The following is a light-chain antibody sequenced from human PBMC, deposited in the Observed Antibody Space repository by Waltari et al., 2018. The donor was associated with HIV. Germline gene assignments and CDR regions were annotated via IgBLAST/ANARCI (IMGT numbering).Light chain of an antibody. J-gene: IGLJ2*01. CDR2: HVS. Sequence: QSALTQPASVSGSPGQSSTISCTGTSSDVGGYNYVSWYQQHPGKAPKLMIYHVSNRPSGVSNRFSGSKSGNTASLTISGLQTEDEADYYCTSYTSSNTLVIFGGGTKLTVL. CDR1: SSDVGGYNY. CDR3: TSYTSSNTLVI. V-gene: IGLV2-14*03.